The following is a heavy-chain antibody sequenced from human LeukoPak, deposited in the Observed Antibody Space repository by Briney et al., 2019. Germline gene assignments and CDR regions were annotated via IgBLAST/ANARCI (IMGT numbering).Heavy chain of an antibody. V-gene: IGHV1-69*06. Sequence: SVKVSCKASGGTFSSYAISWVRQAPGQGLEWMGGIIPIFGTANYAQKFQGRVTITADKSTSTAYMELSSLRSEDTAVYYCARDPRDYVWGSYRYIGGPRDEGFDYWGQGTLVTVSS. CDR2: IIPIFGTA. D-gene: IGHD3-16*02. CDR1: GGTFSSYA. J-gene: IGHJ4*02. CDR3: ARDPRDYVWGSYRYIGGPRDEGFDY.